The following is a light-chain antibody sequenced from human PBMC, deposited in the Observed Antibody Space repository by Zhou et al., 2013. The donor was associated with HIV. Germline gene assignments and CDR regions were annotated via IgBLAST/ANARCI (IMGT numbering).Light chain of an antibody. CDR1: QSVSSTY. V-gene: IGKV3-20*01. Sequence: EIVLTQSPGTLSLSPGERATLSCRASQSVSSTYLAWYQQKPGQAPRLLMYGASSRATGIPDRFSGSAPGTDFTLTISRLEPEDFAVYYCQQYGNSPSFGQGTKVEIK. CDR2: GAS. J-gene: IGKJ1*01. CDR3: QQYGNSPS.